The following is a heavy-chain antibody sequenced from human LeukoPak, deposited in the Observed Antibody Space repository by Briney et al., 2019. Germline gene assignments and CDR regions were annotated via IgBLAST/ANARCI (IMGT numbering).Heavy chain of an antibody. CDR1: GYSISSGYY. D-gene: IGHD3-10*01. CDR2: IYHSGST. V-gene: IGHV4-38-2*02. CDR3: ATAPNYGSGIYYFDY. Sequence: SETLSLTCTVSGYSISSGYYWGWIRQPPGKGLEWIGSIYHSGSTYYNPSLKSRVTISVDTSKNQFSLKLSSVTAADTAVYYCATAPNYGSGIYYFDYWGQGTLVTVSS. J-gene: IGHJ4*02.